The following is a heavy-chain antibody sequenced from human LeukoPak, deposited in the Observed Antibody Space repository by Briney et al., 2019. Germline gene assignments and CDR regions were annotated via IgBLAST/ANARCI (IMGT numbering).Heavy chain of an antibody. Sequence: ASVKVSCKTSGYTFTSYAMNWVRQAPGQGLEFMGWINTGTGDPTYAQGFTGRFVFSLDTSVSTAYLQISTLKPEDTAVYYCASFGAHSFDYWGQGTLVTVSS. CDR1: GYTFTSYA. V-gene: IGHV7-4-1*02. CDR2: INTGTGDP. J-gene: IGHJ4*02. CDR3: ASFGAHSFDY. D-gene: IGHD3-10*01.